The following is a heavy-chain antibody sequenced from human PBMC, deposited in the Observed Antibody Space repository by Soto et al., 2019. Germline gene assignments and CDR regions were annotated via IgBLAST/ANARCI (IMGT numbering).Heavy chain of an antibody. CDR3: ARPQELGSRYIGADV. V-gene: IGHV5-51*01. J-gene: IGHJ6*02. CDR2: IYPPDSDI. D-gene: IGHD1-20*01. Sequence: GESLKISCKGSGYNFTTYWIGWVRQMTGKGLEWMAIIYPPDSDIRYSPSFQGQVTISVDKSISTAYLRWSSLKASDTAIYYCARPQELGSRYIGADVWGQGTTVTVSS. CDR1: GYNFTTYW.